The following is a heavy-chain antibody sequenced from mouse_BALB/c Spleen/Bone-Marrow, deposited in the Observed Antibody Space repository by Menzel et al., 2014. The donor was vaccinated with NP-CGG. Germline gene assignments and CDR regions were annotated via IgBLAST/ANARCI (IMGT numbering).Heavy chain of an antibody. CDR3: ASYDYGYYFDY. CDR2: IVPANGNT. Sequence: VQLQQSGAELVKPGASVKLSCTTSGFNIKDTYMHWVKLRPEQGLEWIGRIVPANGNTKYAPKFQGKATIIADTSSNTAYLQLSSLTSEDTAVYFCASYDYGYYFDYWGQGTTLTVSS. V-gene: IGHV14-3*02. D-gene: IGHD2-4*01. CDR1: GFNIKDTY. J-gene: IGHJ2*01.